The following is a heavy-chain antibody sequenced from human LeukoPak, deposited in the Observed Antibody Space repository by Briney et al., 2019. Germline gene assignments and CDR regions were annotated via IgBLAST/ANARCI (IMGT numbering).Heavy chain of an antibody. D-gene: IGHD5-18*01. CDR3: ARLPRGYSYGYRETFFDP. V-gene: IGHV4-39*01. CDR2: SYYNGKT. J-gene: IGHJ5*02. Sequence: SETLSLTCTVSGGSVTYTNYYWGWIRQPPGKGLQWIGVSYYNGKTYYNPSLKSRVTVAVDTSKNQFSLKLSSVTAADTAVYYCARLPRGYSYGYRETFFDPWGQGTLVTVSS. CDR1: GGSVTYTNYY.